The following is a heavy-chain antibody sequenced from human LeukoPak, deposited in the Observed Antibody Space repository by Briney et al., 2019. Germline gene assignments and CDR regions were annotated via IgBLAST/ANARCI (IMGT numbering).Heavy chain of an antibody. D-gene: IGHD4-4*01. V-gene: IGHV6-1*01. CDR2: TYYRSKWYN. Sequence: SQTLSLTCAISGDSVSSNTAAWNWVRQSPSRGLEWLGRTYYRSKWYNDYAVSVKSRITINPDTSKNQFSLQLNSVTPEDTALYYCAKDKGIRMTTLLQHWGQGTLVTVSS. CDR3: AKDKGIRMTTLLQH. J-gene: IGHJ1*01. CDR1: GDSVSSNTAA.